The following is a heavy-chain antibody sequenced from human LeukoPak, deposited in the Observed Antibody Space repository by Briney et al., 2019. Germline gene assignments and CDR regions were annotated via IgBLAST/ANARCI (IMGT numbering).Heavy chain of an antibody. CDR3: AKDRASTSWGYYFDY. Sequence: GGSLRLSCAASGFTFSSYAMSWVRQAPGKGLEWVSAISGSGGSTYYTESVKGRFTISRDNSKNTLYLEMDSLRAEDTAVYYCAKDRASTSWGYYFDYWGQGTLVTVSS. D-gene: IGHD2-2*01. CDR2: ISGSGGST. J-gene: IGHJ4*02. V-gene: IGHV3-23*01. CDR1: GFTFSSYA.